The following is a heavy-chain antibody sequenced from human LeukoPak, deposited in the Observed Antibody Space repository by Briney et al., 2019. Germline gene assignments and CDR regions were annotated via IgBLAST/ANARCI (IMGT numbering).Heavy chain of an antibody. CDR1: GFTFSSYW. V-gene: IGHV3-21*01. D-gene: IGHD1-1*01. J-gene: IGHJ4*02. CDR3: ASGIRERGFDS. Sequence: GGSLRLSCATSGFTFSSYWMSWVRQAPGRGLEWVSSISPSGSAIFYAHSVKGRFTISRDNAKNSLYLQMNSLRAEDTALHFCASGIRERGFDSWGQGTLVTVSS. CDR2: ISPSGSAI.